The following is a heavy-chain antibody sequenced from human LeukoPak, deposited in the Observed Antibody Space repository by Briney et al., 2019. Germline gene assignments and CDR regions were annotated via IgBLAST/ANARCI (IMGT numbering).Heavy chain of an antibody. CDR1: GFTFINAW. J-gene: IGHJ4*02. D-gene: IGHD3-10*01. CDR2: IKSKTDGGAT. V-gene: IGHV3-15*01. Sequence: GGSLRLSCAASGFTFINAWMSWVRQAPGKGLEGVGRIKSKTDGGATDYAAPVKGRFTLSRDDSKNTRYLQMNSLKIEDTAVYYCTTDPQRGSYFDSWGQGTLVTVSS. CDR3: TTDPQRGSYFDS.